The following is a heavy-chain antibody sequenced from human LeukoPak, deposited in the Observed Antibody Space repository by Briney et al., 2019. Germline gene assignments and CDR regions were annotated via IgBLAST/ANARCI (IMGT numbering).Heavy chain of an antibody. Sequence: GGSLRLSCAASGFTFSNYGMHWVRQAPGKGLEWGAFIRYDGSNKYYADSVKGRFTISRDNSKNTLYLQMNSLRAEDTAVYYCAKDEYSGYDYFDYWGQGTLVTVSS. J-gene: IGHJ4*02. CDR3: AKDEYSGYDYFDY. V-gene: IGHV3-30*02. CDR2: IRYDGSNK. CDR1: GFTFSNYG. D-gene: IGHD5-12*01.